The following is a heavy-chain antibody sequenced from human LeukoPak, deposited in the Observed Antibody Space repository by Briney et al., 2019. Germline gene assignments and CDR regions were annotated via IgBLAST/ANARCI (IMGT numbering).Heavy chain of an antibody. V-gene: IGHV7-4-1*02. J-gene: IGHJ3*02. CDR2: INTNTGNP. CDR1: GYTFTSYA. Sequence: GASVKASCKASGYTFTSYAMNWVRQAPGQGLEWMGWINTNTGNPTYAQGFTGRFVFSLDTSVSTAYLQISSLKAEDTAVYYCARPGMITMVRGRGGDDAFDIWGQGTMVTVSS. CDR3: ARPGMITMVRGRGGDDAFDI. D-gene: IGHD3-10*01.